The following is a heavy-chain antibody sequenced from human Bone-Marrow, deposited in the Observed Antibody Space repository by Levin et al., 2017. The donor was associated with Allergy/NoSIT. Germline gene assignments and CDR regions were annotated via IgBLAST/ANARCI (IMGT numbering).Heavy chain of an antibody. J-gene: IGHJ3*02. CDR3: AKDRGTITAAGTWAAFDI. V-gene: IGHV3-9*01. D-gene: IGHD6-13*01. CDR2: ISWNSGSI. CDR1: GFTFDDYA. Sequence: PGGSLRLSCAASGFTFDDYAMHWVRQAPGKGLEWVSGISWNSGSIAYADSVKGRFTISRDNAKNSLYLQMNTLRPEDTALYYCAKDRGTITAAGTWAAFDIWGQGTMVTVSS.